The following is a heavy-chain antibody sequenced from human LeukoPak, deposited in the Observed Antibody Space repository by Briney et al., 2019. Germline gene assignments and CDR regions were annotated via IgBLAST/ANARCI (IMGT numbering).Heavy chain of an antibody. V-gene: IGHV3-23*01. J-gene: IGHJ4*02. CDR1: GFTFTSYS. CDR2: ISGGGGST. D-gene: IGHD1-26*01. Sequence: GGSLRLSCAASGFTFTSYSMNWVRQAPGKGLEWVSTISGGGGSTYYADSVKGWFTISRDNSKNTLYLQVNSLRAEDTAVYYCAKGGKWDVTPLDYWGQGTLVTVSS. CDR3: AKGGKWDVTPLDY.